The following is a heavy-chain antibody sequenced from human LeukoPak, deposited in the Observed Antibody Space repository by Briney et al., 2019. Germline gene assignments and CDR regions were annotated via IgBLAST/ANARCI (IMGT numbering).Heavy chain of an antibody. V-gene: IGHV4-59*11. CDR1: DDSFSSHY. D-gene: IGHD4-17*01. J-gene: IGHJ3*02. CDR2: ISYIGST. Sequence: SETLSLTCAVSDDSFSSHYWTWIRQTPGKGLEWIGYISYIGSTNYNPSLKSRVTISIDTSRNQFSLRLSSVTAADTAVYYCARDLVTVTKGFDIWGQGTMVSVSS. CDR3: ARDLVTVTKGFDI.